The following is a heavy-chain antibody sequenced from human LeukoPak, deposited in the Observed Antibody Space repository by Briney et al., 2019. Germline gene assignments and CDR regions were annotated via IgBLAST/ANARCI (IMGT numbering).Heavy chain of an antibody. J-gene: IGHJ5*02. CDR3: ARVEWYCSGGSCYGNWFDP. CDR2: ISSSSSYT. V-gene: IGHV3-11*05. D-gene: IGHD2-15*01. Sequence: PGGSLRLSCAASGFTFSDYYMSWIRQAPGKGLEWVSYISSSSSYTNYADSVKGRFTISRDNAKNSLYLQMNSLRAKDTAVYYCARVEWYCSGGSCYGNWFDPWGQGTLVTVSS. CDR1: GFTFSDYY.